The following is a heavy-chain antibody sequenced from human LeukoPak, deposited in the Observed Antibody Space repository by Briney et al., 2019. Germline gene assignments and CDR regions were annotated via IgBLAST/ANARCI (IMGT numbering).Heavy chain of an antibody. CDR1: GGSISSYY. J-gene: IGHJ4*02. V-gene: IGHV4-4*07. Sequence: SETLSLTCTVSGGSISSYYWSWIRQPAGKGLEWIGRIYTSGSTNYNPSLKSRVTMSVDTSKNQFSLKLSSVTAADTAVYYCARDEWEYCSASSCYVFDYWGQGTLVTVSS. D-gene: IGHD2-15*01. CDR2: IYTSGST. CDR3: ARDEWEYCSASSCYVFDY.